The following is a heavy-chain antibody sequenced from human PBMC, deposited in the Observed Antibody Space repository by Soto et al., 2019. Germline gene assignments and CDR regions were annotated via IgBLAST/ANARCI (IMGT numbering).Heavy chain of an antibody. V-gene: IGHV3-23*01. J-gene: IGHJ4*02. D-gene: IGHD3-10*01. CDR3: AKFHGSGTYYNFPDY. CDR1: GFTFNTYA. Sequence: PGGSLRLSCAASGFTFNTYAMSWVRQAPGKGLEWVSTISDSGGRTYYAASVKGRFTISRDNSKNTLYLLMNSVSAEDTALYYCAKFHGSGTYYNFPDYWGQVTLVTVSS. CDR2: ISDSGGRT.